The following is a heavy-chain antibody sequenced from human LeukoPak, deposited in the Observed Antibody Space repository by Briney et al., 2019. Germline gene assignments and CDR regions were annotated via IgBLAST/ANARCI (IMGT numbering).Heavy chain of an antibody. CDR3: ARVVTMVRGVIGY. J-gene: IGHJ4*02. Sequence: GASVKVSCKASGYTFTSYDINWVRQATGQGLEWMGWMNPNSGNTGYAQKFQGRATMTRNTSISTAYMELSSLRSEDTAVYYCARVVTMVRGVIGYWGQGTLVTVSS. V-gene: IGHV1-8*01. CDR2: MNPNSGNT. D-gene: IGHD3-10*01. CDR1: GYTFTSYD.